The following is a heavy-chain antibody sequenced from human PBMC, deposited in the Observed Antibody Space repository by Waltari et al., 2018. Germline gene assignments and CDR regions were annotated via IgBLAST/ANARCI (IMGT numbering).Heavy chain of an antibody. CDR3: ARLDYVWGSYRPIPYYYYYMDV. V-gene: IGHV4-59*01. Sequence: QVQLQESGPGLVKPSETLSLTCTVSGGSISSYYWSWIRQPPGKGLEWIGYIYYSGSTTYNPALKSRVTISVDTSKNQFSLKLSSVTAADTAVYYCARLDYVWGSYRPIPYYYYYMDVWGKGTTVTVSS. CDR1: GGSISSYY. CDR2: IYYSGST. D-gene: IGHD3-16*02. J-gene: IGHJ6*03.